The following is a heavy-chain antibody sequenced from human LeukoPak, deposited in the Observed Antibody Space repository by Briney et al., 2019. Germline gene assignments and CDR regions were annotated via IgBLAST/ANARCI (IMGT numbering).Heavy chain of an antibody. V-gene: IGHV4-31*11. D-gene: IGHD2-2*01. Sequence: PSETLSLTCAVSGDSISSGGTYYWSWIRQHPGKGLEWIGYIYYSGTTYYNPSLRSRLTISLDTSKNQFSLRLNSVTAADTAVYYCARGIPIGVVVAPGREGFDYWGQGTLVTVSS. J-gene: IGHJ4*02. CDR1: GDSISSGGTYY. CDR2: IYYSGTT. CDR3: ARGIPIGVVVAPGREGFDY.